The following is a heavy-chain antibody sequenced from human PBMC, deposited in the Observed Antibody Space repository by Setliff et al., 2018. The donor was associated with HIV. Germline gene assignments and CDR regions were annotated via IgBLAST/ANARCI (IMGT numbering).Heavy chain of an antibody. J-gene: IGHJ4*02. V-gene: IGHV4-61*08. CDR3: AREIYGGDSRPFDY. CDR1: GASLTRGGDF. CDR2: IYYNGNT. Sequence: SETLSLTCSVSGASLTRGGDFWSWIRQHPGKGLEWIGYIYYNGNTNYNPSLKSRVTISVDTSKNQLSLKLSSVTAADTAVYYCAREIYGGDSRPFDYWGQGTLVTVYS. D-gene: IGHD2-21*02.